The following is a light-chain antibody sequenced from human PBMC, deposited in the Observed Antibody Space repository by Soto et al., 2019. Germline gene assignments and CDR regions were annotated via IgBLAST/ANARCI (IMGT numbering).Light chain of an antibody. J-gene: IGLJ1*01. V-gene: IGLV2-14*03. Sequence: QSALTQPSSVSGSPGQSITISCTGTSSDVGGYNYVSWYQLHPGKAPKLMIYDVSVRPSGVSNLFSGSKSGGTASLTISGLQAEDEADYFCSSYTSSSTLYVFGTGTKLTVL. CDR3: SSYTSSSTLYV. CDR2: DVS. CDR1: SSDVGGYNY.